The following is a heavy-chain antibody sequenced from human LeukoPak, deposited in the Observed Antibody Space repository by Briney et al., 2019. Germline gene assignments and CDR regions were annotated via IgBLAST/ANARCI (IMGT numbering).Heavy chain of an antibody. J-gene: IGHJ4*02. CDR3: ARLRETSYYYDSSGYYHTPFDY. Sequence: SEALYLTCTVSGGSITSYYWSWIRQPPGRGLERIGYIYYSGSTNYNPSLKSRVTISVDTSKNQFSLKLSSVTAADTAVYYCARLRETSYYYDSSGYYHTPFDYWGQGTLVTVSS. CDR2: IYYSGST. CDR1: GGSITSYY. D-gene: IGHD3-22*01. V-gene: IGHV4-59*01.